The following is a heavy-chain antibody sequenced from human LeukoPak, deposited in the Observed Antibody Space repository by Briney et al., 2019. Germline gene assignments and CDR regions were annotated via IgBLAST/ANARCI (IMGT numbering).Heavy chain of an antibody. CDR3: ARILTSGTPPFDL. Sequence: NPSETLSLACTVSGVSVSSGYFWSWIRQHPGKGLEWIGYMYYSGSTSYNPSLKSRVTISVDTSKNQFSLKVNFVTAADTAVYYCARILTSGTPPFDLWGQGILVTVSS. CDR2: MYYSGST. CDR1: GVSVSSGYF. J-gene: IGHJ5*02. V-gene: IGHV4-31*03.